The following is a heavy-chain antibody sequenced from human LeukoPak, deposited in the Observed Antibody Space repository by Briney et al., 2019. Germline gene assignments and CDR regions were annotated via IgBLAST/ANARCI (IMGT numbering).Heavy chain of an antibody. J-gene: IGHJ1*01. CDR2: FDPEDGET. Sequence: AASVKVSCKVSGYTLKQLSIHWVRQAPGKGLEWMGGFDPEDGETMYAQKFQGRVTMTEDTSTDTAYMDLSSLGADDTAVYYCVTSAGYFLYWGQGTLVTVSS. CDR3: VTSAGYFLY. CDR1: GYTLKQLS. V-gene: IGHV1-24*01.